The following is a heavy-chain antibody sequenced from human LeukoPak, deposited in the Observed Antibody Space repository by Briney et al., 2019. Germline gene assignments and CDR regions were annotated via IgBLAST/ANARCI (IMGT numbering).Heavy chain of an antibody. D-gene: IGHD2-8*01. CDR3: ARHLNCTNGVCYGDFDH. Sequence: PSETLSLTCAVYGGSFSGYYWSWIRQPPGKGLEWIGEINHSGSTNYNPSLKSRVTISVDTSKNQFSLKLSSVTAADTAVYYCARHLNCTNGVCYGDFDHWGQGTLVTVSS. V-gene: IGHV4-34*01. CDR2: INHSGST. CDR1: GGSFSGYY. J-gene: IGHJ4*02.